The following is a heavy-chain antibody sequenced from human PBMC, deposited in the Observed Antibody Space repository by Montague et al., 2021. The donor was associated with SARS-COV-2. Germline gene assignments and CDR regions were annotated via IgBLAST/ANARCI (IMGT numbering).Heavy chain of an antibody. V-gene: IGHV4-39*01. CDR1: GGSVGSSHYY. CDR3: ARGLYNWNYEHWFDT. D-gene: IGHD1-7*01. J-gene: IGHJ5*02. CDR2: IYYSGST. Sequence: SETLSLTCTVSGGSVGSSHYYWAWIRQPPGKGLEWIGTIYYSGSTYYNPSPRSRVTIDVDASPNQFSLKLHPVTAADTAVYFCARGLYNWNYEHWFDTWGQGTLVTVSS.